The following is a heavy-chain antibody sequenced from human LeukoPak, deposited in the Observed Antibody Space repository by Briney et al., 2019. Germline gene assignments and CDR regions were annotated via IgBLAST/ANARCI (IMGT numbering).Heavy chain of an antibody. D-gene: IGHD2-2*01. V-gene: IGHV3-23*01. Sequence: PGGSLRLSCAASGFTFSSYAMSWVRQAPGKGLEWVSAISGSGGSTYYADSVKGRFTISRDNSKNTLYLQMNSLRAEDAAVYYCAKDLFPVVPAAKLDYWGQGTLVTVSS. J-gene: IGHJ4*02. CDR3: AKDLFPVVPAAKLDY. CDR1: GFTFSSYA. CDR2: ISGSGGST.